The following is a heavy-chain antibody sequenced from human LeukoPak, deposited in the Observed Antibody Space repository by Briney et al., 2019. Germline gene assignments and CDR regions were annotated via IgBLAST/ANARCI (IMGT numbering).Heavy chain of an antibody. D-gene: IGHD5-24*01. Sequence: PSGTLSLTCTVSGGSITSYYWSWIRQPPGKGLEWVGYTYYSGSTNYNPSLTSRVTISVDTSKKHFSLKVSSVTAADTAVYYCARGNHRDGFPFDYWGQGTLVTVSS. V-gene: IGHV4-59*01. J-gene: IGHJ4*02. CDR1: GGSITSYY. CDR2: TYYSGST. CDR3: ARGNHRDGFPFDY.